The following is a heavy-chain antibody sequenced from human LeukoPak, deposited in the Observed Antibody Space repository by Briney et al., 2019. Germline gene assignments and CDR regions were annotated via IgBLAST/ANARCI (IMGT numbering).Heavy chain of an antibody. J-gene: IGHJ3*02. V-gene: IGHV3-21*01. CDR2: ISSSSSYI. CDR3: AREDGMIYAFDI. D-gene: IGHD3/OR15-3a*01. Sequence: GGSLRLSCAASGFTFSSYSMNWVRQAPGKGLEWVSSISSSSSYIYYADSVKGRFTISRDNAKNSLYLQMNSLRAEDTAVYYCAREDGMIYAFDIWGQGTMVTVSS. CDR1: GFTFSSYS.